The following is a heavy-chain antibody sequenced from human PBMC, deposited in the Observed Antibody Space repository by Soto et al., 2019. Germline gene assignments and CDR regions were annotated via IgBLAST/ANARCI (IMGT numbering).Heavy chain of an antibody. CDR1: GFTFSSYA. J-gene: IGHJ4*02. D-gene: IGHD3-9*01. CDR2: ISGSGGST. V-gene: IGHV3-23*01. Sequence: AGGSLRLSCAASGFTFSSYAMNWVRQAPGKGLEWVSAISGSGGSTYYADSVKGRFTISRDNAKNSLYLQMNSLRAEDTAVYYCASSTYYDKPMQFDYWGQGTLVTVSS. CDR3: ASSTYYDKPMQFDY.